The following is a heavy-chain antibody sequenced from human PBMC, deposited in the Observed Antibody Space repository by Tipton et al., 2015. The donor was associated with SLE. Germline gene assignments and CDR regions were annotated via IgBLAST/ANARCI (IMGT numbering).Heavy chain of an antibody. CDR1: GGSISSSSYY. CDR3: ATDPGDWYFDL. V-gene: IGHV4-39*07. J-gene: IGHJ2*01. CDR2: IYYNGRT. Sequence: TLSLTCTVSGGSISSSSYYWGWIRQPPGKGLEWIGTIYYNGRTYYNPSLKSRVTISVDTSKNQFSLKLSSVTAADTAVYYCATDPGDWYFDLWRRGTLVTVSS.